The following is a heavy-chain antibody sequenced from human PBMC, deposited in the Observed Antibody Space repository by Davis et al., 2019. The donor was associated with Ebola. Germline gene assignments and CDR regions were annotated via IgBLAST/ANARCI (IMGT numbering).Heavy chain of an antibody. V-gene: IGHV1-69-2*01. CDR1: GYSFSDYY. CDR2: VDPKAGKT. J-gene: IGHJ6*02. Sequence: AASVKVSCKGSGYSFSDYYMHWIQGAPGKGLEWVGLVDPKAGKTVYAEKFKDRVTITADKSADTVYMELSSLTYEDTAIYYCATLDILTAYIPYAMDVWGQGTTVTVS. CDR3: ATLDILTAYIPYAMDV. D-gene: IGHD3-9*01.